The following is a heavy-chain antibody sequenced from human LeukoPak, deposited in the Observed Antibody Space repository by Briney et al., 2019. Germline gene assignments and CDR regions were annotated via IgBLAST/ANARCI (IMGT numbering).Heavy chain of an antibody. J-gene: IGHJ3*02. CDR1: GGSISSSSYY. V-gene: IGHV4-39*07. CDR3: ASGRDWSNTLGAFDI. D-gene: IGHD3-9*01. Sequence: PSETLSLTCTVSGGSISSSSYYWGWIRQPPGKGLEWIGSIYYSGSPYYNPSLKSQVTISVDTSKNQSSLKLSSVPAADTAVYYCASGRDWSNTLGAFDIWGQGTMVTVSS. CDR2: IYYSGSP.